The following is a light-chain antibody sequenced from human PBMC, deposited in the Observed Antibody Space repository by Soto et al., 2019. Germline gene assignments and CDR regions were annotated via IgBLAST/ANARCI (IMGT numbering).Light chain of an antibody. CDR2: DAS. V-gene: IGKV1-5*01. CDR1: QSIGAW. Sequence: IQMTQSPSTLSASVGARVTITCRASQSIGAWLAWYQQKPGKAPNLLIYDASSLESGVPSRFSGSGSGTEFTLTISSLQPDDFGTFYCQHYSTYSLTFGPGTKVDIK. J-gene: IGKJ3*01. CDR3: QHYSTYSLT.